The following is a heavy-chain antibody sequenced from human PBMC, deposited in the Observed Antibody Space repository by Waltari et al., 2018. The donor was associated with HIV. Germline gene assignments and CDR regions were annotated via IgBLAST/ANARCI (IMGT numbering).Heavy chain of an antibody. Sequence: VQLVQSGPEMRKPGASVKISCRASGFTFTNYVFSWVRQAPGQGLEWLGWHSAYDGNKDSARKFKGRITLTTDTSTTTAYLEVRSLRSDDTAIYHCVRGGGSWLYDMYYYQGLDVWGQGTTVIVSS. CDR3: VRGGGSWLYDMYYYQGLDV. CDR2: HSAYDGNK. J-gene: IGHJ6*02. V-gene: IGHV1-18*01. D-gene: IGHD2-8*01. CDR1: GFTFTNYV.